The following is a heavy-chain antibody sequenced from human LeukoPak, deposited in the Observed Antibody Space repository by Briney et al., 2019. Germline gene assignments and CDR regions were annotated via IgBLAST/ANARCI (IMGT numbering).Heavy chain of an antibody. Sequence: GGSLRLSCAASGFTFSSYAMHWVRQAPGKGLEWVAVISYDGSNKYYADSVKGRFTISRDNSKNTLYLQMNSLRAEDTAVYYCARDQVGASYDAFDIWGQGTMVTVSS. J-gene: IGHJ3*02. CDR2: ISYDGSNK. D-gene: IGHD1-26*01. V-gene: IGHV3-30-3*01. CDR3: ARDQVGASYDAFDI. CDR1: GFTFSSYA.